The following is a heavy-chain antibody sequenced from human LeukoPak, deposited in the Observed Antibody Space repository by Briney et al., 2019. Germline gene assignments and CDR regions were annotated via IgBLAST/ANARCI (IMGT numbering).Heavy chain of an antibody. J-gene: IGHJ6*02. D-gene: IGHD6-13*01. CDR2: IYYSGST. CDR1: GGSFSGYY. V-gene: IGHV4-59*01. Sequence: SETLSLTCAVYGGSFSGYYWSWIRQPPGKGLEWIGYIYYSGSTNYNPSLKSRVTISVDTSKNQFSLKLSSVTAADTAVYYCARAVGSSWYDYYYGMDVWGQGTTVTVSS. CDR3: ARAVGSSWYDYYYGMDV.